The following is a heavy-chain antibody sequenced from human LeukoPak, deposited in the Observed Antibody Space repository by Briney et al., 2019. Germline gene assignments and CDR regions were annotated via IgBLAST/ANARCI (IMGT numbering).Heavy chain of an antibody. Sequence: SETLSLTCTVSGGSISSYYWSWIRQPPGKGLEWIGYIYYSGSTNYNPSLKSRVTISVDTSKNQFSLKLSSVTAADTAVYYCAGTWIQLWIPSFDYWGQGTLVTVSS. V-gene: IGHV4-59*01. CDR1: GGSISSYY. CDR2: IYYSGST. D-gene: IGHD5-18*01. J-gene: IGHJ4*02. CDR3: AGTWIQLWIPSFDY.